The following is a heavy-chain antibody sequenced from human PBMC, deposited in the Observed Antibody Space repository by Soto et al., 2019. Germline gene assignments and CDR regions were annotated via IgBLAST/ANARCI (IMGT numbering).Heavy chain of an antibody. CDR1: GGTFSSYT. V-gene: IGHV1-69*02. J-gene: IGHJ4*02. CDR2: IIPILGIA. Sequence: QVQLVQSGAEVKKPGSSVKVSCKASGGTFSSYTISWVRQAPGQGLEWMGRIIPILGIANYARKFQGRVTITADKSTSTAYMELSSLRSEDTAVYYCAASRSSYVSYWGQGTLVTVSS. D-gene: IGHD6-13*01. CDR3: AASRSSYVSY.